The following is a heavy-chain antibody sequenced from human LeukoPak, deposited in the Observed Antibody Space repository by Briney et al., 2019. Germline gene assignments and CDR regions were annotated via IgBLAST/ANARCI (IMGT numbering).Heavy chain of an antibody. V-gene: IGHV4-59*08. J-gene: IGHJ3*02. CDR3: TIFVVADSDAFEI. Sequence: ASETLSPTCTVSGGSINNYYCSWIRQPPGKGLEWIGYIYYSGSTNYNPSLKSRVTISIDTSKNQFSLNLSSVTAADTALYFCTIFVVADSDAFEIWGQGTMVTVSS. D-gene: IGHD3-3*02. CDR2: IYYSGST. CDR1: GGSINNYY.